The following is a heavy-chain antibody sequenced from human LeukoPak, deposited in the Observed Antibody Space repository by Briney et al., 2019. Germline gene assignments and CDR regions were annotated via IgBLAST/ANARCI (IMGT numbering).Heavy chain of an antibody. V-gene: IGHV1-2*02. Sequence: ASVKVSCKASGYTFTGKFIHWVRQAPGRGLEWMGWIDPNSGGTDYAQKLQGRVTMTTDTSTSTAYMEPRSLRSDDAAVYYCARRYCSSTSCYGAFNWFDPWGQGTLVTVSS. D-gene: IGHD2-2*01. CDR2: IDPNSGGT. CDR3: ARRYCSSTSCYGAFNWFDP. CDR1: GYTFTGKF. J-gene: IGHJ5*02.